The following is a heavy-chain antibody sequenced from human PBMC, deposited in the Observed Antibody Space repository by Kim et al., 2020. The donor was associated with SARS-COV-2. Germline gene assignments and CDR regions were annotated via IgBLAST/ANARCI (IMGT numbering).Heavy chain of an antibody. J-gene: IGHJ4*02. D-gene: IGHD3-22*01. CDR1: GGSISSYY. CDR2: IYYSGST. V-gene: IGHV4-59*08. Sequence: SETLSLTCTVSGGSISSYYWSWIRQPPGKGLEWIGYIYYSGSTNYNPSLKSRVTISVDTSKNQFSLKLSSVTAADTAVYYCARYRVDYYDSSGYYGAYFDYWGQGTLVTVSS. CDR3: ARYRVDYYDSSGYYGAYFDY.